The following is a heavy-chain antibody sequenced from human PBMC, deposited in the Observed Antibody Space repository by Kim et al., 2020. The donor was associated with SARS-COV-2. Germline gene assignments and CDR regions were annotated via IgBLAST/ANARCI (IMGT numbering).Heavy chain of an antibody. CDR3: AKDDLIQPYYYDSSGYSS. D-gene: IGHD3-22*01. CDR1: GFTFDDYA. CDR2: ISWDGGST. Sequence: GGSLRLSCAASGFTFDDYAMHWVRQAPGKGLGWVSLISWDGGSTYYADSVKGRFTISRDNSKNSLYLQMNSLRAEDTALYYCAKDDLIQPYYYDSSGYSSWGQGTLVTVSS. V-gene: IGHV3-43D*03. J-gene: IGHJ5*02.